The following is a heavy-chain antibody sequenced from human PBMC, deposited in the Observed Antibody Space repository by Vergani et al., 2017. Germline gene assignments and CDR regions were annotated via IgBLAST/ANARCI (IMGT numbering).Heavy chain of an antibody. V-gene: IGHV1-18*04. J-gene: IGHJ4*02. CDR2: ISNYNGNT. CDR1: GYTFTSYG. D-gene: IGHD4-11*01. CDR3: ARDQYPRGNFDY. Sequence: QVQLVQSGGEVRKPGASVKVSCKASGYTFTSYGLSWVRQAPGQGLEWMGWISNYNGNTNYAQKLQGRGTLTTDTSTSTAYMELRSLRSDDTAVYYCARDQYPRGNFDYWGQGTLVTVSS.